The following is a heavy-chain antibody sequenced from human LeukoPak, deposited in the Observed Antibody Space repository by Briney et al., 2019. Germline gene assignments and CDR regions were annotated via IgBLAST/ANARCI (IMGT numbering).Heavy chain of an antibody. V-gene: IGHV3-30*02. CDR3: AKDKGGRIVGATTFDY. D-gene: IGHD1-26*01. CDR1: GFSFSVSA. CDR2: IRYDGSNK. J-gene: IGHJ4*02. Sequence: GGSLRLSCAASGFSFSVSAMSWVRQAPGKGLEWVAFIRYDGSNKYYADSVKGRFTISRDNSKNTLYLQMNSLRAEDTAVYYCAKDKGGRIVGATTFDYWGQGTLVTVSS.